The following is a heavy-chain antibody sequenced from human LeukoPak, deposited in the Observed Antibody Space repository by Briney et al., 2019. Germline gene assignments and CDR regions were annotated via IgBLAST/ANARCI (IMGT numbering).Heavy chain of an antibody. V-gene: IGHV3-23*01. CDR2: ISGSGGST. J-gene: IGHJ4*02. Sequence: GGSLRLSCAASGFTFSSYSMNWVRQAPGKGLEWVSAISGSGGSTYYADSVKGRFTISRDNSKNTLYLQMNSLRAEDTAVYYCAKKEGFWSGYYKVDFDYWGQGTLVTVSS. CDR3: AKKEGFWSGYYKVDFDY. D-gene: IGHD3-3*01. CDR1: GFTFSSYS.